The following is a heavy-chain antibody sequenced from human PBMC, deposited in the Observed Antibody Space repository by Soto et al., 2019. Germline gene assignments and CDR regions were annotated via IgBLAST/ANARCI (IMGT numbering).Heavy chain of an antibody. Sequence: SETPCLTCAVYGGSFSGYYWSWIRQPPGKGLEWIGEINHSGSTNYNPSLKSRVTISVDTSKNQFSLKLSSVTAADTAVYYCARVRALITIFAVAIPDHMDAWGKGPTV. J-gene: IGHJ6*03. CDR1: GGSFSGYY. D-gene: IGHD3-3*01. V-gene: IGHV4-34*01. CDR3: ARVRALITIFAVAIPDHMDA. CDR2: INHSGST.